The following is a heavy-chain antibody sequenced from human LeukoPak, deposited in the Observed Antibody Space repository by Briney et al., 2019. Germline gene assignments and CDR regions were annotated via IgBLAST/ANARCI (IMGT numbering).Heavy chain of an antibody. Sequence: SETLSLTCAVYGGSFSGYYWSRIRQPPGKGLEWIGEINHSGSTNYNPSLKSRVTISVDTSKNQFSLKLSSVTAADTAVYYCARGRSRYSSSSNWYFDLWGRGTLVTVSS. V-gene: IGHV4-34*01. CDR1: GGSFSGYY. CDR2: INHSGST. D-gene: IGHD6-6*01. J-gene: IGHJ2*01. CDR3: ARGRSRYSSSSNWYFDL.